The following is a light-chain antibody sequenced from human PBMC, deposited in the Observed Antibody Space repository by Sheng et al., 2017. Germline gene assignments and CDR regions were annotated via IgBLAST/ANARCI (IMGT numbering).Light chain of an antibody. CDR3: SSYAGSNNVV. CDR2: GNS. CDR1: SSNIGAGYD. V-gene: IGLV1-40*01. J-gene: IGLJ2*01. Sequence: QTVVTQPPSVSGAPGQRVTISCTGSSSNIGAGYDVHWYQQLPGTAPKLLIYGNSNRPSGVPDRFSGSKSGTSASLAITGLQAEDGADYYCSSYAGSNNVVFGGGTKLTVL.